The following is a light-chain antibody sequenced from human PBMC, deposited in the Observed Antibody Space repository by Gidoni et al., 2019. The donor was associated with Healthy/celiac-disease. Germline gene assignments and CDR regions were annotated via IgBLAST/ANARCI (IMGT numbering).Light chain of an antibody. CDR3: QQRSNWRT. Sequence: EIVLTRSPATLSLSPGERTTLSCRASQSVSSYLAWYQQKPGQAPRLLIYDASNRATGIPARFSGSGSGTDFTLTISSLEPEDFAVYYCQQRSNWRTFGQGTKVEIK. V-gene: IGKV3-11*01. CDR2: DAS. CDR1: QSVSSY. J-gene: IGKJ1*01.